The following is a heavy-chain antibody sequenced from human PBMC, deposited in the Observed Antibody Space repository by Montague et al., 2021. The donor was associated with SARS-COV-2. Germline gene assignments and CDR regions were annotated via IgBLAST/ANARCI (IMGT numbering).Heavy chain of an antibody. CDR3: ARDLGDRDVGFDY. CDR1: GASINGHH. CDR2: MKSSGST. V-gene: IGHV4-59*11. D-gene: IGHD3-16*01. J-gene: IGHJ4*02. Sequence: SETLSLTCTVSGASINGHHWSWIRQPPGEGLEWIGYMKSSGSTNYKPSLKSRVTISVDTSKKQVSLKVISVTAADTAVYYCARDLGDRDVGFDYWGQGTLVTVSS.